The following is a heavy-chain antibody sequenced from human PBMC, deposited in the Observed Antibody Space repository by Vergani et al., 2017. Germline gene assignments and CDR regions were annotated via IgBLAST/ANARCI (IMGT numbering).Heavy chain of an antibody. CDR2: ISYDGSNK. D-gene: IGHD6-6*01. CDR1: GFTFSSYA. Sequence: QVQLVESGGGVVQPGRSLRLSCAASGFTFSSYAMHWVRQAPGKGLGWVAVISYDGSNKYYADSVKGRFTISRDNSKNTLYLQMNSLRAEDTAVYYCAREGGIAALAPFDYWGQGTLVTVSS. CDR3: AREGGIAALAPFDY. V-gene: IGHV3-30-3*01. J-gene: IGHJ4*02.